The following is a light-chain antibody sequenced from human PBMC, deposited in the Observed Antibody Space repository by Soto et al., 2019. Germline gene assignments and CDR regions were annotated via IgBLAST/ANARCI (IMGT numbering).Light chain of an antibody. CDR3: QQYGSSLLT. CDR2: DAS. Sequence: EIVLTQSPGTLSLSPGERATLSCRASQSVTSDSFAWYQQKPGQAPKLLIYDASSRATGIPDKFSGSGSRTHFSLNVSRLAHGDFEVQYCQQYGSSLLTFGGGTKVEIK. CDR1: QSVTSDS. J-gene: IGKJ4*01. V-gene: IGKV3-20*01.